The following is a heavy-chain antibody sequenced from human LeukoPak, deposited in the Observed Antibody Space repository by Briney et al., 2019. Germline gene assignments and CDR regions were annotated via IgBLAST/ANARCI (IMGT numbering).Heavy chain of an antibody. CDR2: INPKNCGT. J-gene: IGHJ3*02. CDR3: ASLTYYYDSGGYYGLIKDAFDI. CDR1: GYSFTDYY. Sequence: ASVKVSCKASGYSFTDYYIHWVRQAPGQGPEWMGCINPKNCGTNYAQSFQGRVTLTRDTSISTAYMELSRLRSDDTAMYYCASLTYYYDSGGYYGLIKDAFDIWGQGTMVTVSS. D-gene: IGHD3-22*01. V-gene: IGHV1-2*02.